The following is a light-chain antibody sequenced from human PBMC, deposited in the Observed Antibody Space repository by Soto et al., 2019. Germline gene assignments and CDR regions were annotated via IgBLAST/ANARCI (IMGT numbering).Light chain of an antibody. Sequence: DFVMTQSPNSLAVSLGERATINCKSSQSVLYSSNNKNYLAWYQQNPGQPPKMLIYWASTRESGVPDRFSGCGSGTDFTLTSSNLQAEDVAVYYCQQYYSYPTFGQGNKVEIK. CDR1: QSVLYSSNNKNY. CDR2: WAS. CDR3: QQYYSYPT. V-gene: IGKV4-1*01. J-gene: IGKJ1*01.